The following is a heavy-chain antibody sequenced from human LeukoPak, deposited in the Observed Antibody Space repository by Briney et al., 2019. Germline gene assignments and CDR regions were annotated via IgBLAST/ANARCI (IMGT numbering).Heavy chain of an antibody. J-gene: IGHJ4*02. CDR3: AKDTGYTSGRIDY. D-gene: IGHD6-19*01. V-gene: IGHV3-30*02. CDR1: GFTFSNYG. Sequence: PGGSLRLSCAASGFTFSNYGMHWVRQAPGKGREWVAFIHYDGSNKHYVDSVKGRFTISRDNSKSTLFLQVNSLRTDDTGLYYCAKDTGYTSGRIDYWGQGTLVTVSS. CDR2: IHYDGSNK.